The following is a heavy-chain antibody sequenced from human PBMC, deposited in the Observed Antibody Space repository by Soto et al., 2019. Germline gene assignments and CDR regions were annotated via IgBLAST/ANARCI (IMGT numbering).Heavy chain of an antibody. D-gene: IGHD2-21*01. J-gene: IGHJ4*02. CDR2: ISYYGSSQ. CDR1: GFTFSSDG. Sequence: QVQLVESGGGVVQPGRSLRLSCAASGFTFSSDGMHWVRQAPGKGLEWVAVISYYGSSQYYAVSVQGRFAISRDNSKNTLYLQMNSLRPEDTALYYCAKANAHIPFDSWGQGTLVTVSS. CDR3: AKANAHIPFDS. V-gene: IGHV3-30*18.